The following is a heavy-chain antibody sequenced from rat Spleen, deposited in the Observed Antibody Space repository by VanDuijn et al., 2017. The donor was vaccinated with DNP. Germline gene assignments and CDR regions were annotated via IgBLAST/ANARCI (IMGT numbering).Heavy chain of an antibody. CDR3: TRWVTTVVTGWFAY. V-gene: IGHV2-43*01. CDR1: GFSLTNYA. J-gene: IGHJ3*01. Sequence: QVQLRESGPGLVQPSQTLSLACTVSGFSLTNYAVGWVRQPPGKGLEWMGVIWKHGATRYNSALKSRLSFSKATSKSQVFLKMNSLQTEDTAIYYCTRWVTTVVTGWFAYWGQGTLVTVSS. CDR2: IWKHGAT. D-gene: IGHD1-1*01.